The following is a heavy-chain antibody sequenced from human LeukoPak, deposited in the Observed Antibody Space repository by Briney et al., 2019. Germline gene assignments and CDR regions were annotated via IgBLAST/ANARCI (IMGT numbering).Heavy chain of an antibody. Sequence: SETLSLTCTVSGGSINSYYWSWIRQPPGKGLEWIGYIYHRGSTNYNSSLKSRVSISVDTSKNQFYLKLTSVTAADTAVYYCARLDSGYGKYYFDYWGQGTWSPSPQ. D-gene: IGHD5-12*01. J-gene: IGHJ4*02. CDR1: GGSINSYY. CDR3: ARLDSGYGKYYFDY. V-gene: IGHV4-59*08. CDR2: IYHRGST.